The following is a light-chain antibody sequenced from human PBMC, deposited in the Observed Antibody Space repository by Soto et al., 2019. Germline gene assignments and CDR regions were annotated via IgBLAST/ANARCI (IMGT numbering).Light chain of an antibody. J-gene: IGLJ1*01. CDR2: RNN. CDR3: ATWDDSLNGFYV. CDR1: TSNIGSNY. V-gene: IGLV1-47*01. Sequence: SVLTQPPSASGTPGQGVTISCSGSTSNIGSNYVYWYQQLPGTAPKLLTYRNNQRPSGVPDRFSGSKSGTSASLAISGLRSDDEADYFCATWDDSLNGFYVFGTGTKVTVL.